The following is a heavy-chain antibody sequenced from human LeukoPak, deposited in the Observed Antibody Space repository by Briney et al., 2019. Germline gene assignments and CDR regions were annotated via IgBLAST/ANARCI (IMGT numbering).Heavy chain of an antibody. J-gene: IGHJ4*02. CDR2: FYNTGYT. D-gene: IGHD3-10*01. CDR1: GFTVSDNY. CDR3: AKDRPNYYGGGAYYRRDGDF. Sequence: PGGSLRLSCAASGFTVSDNYMTWVRQAPGKGLEWVSVFYNTGYTYYADSVKGRFTISRDHSKNTLYLQMNTLRAEDTAVYYCAKDRPNYYGGGAYYRRDGDFWGQGTLVTVSS. V-gene: IGHV3-53*01.